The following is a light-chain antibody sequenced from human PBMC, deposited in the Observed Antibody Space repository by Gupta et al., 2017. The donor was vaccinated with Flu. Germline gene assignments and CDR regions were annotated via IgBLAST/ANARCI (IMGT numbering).Light chain of an antibody. Sequence: IETKSLHWYQPQPGQAPVVVVYEETDRPSGIPERFSGYNSGNTATLIINRGEAGDEADYTCQVGETIRAQVVFGCGKQITVL. CDR2: EET. CDR3: QVGETIRAQVV. V-gene: IGLV3-21*02. J-gene: IGLJ3*02. CDR1: IETKS.